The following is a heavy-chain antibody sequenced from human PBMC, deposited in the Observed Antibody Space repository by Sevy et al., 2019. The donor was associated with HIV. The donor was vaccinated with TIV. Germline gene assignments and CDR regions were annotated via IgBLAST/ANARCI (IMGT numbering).Heavy chain of an antibody. CDR1: RFTFSSSA. CDR2: IFRSGGVT. CDR3: AGGRYDSSGSFDAFDI. D-gene: IGHD3-22*01. V-gene: IGHV3-23*01. J-gene: IGHJ3*02. Sequence: GGSLRLSCAASRFTFSSSAMHWVRQAPGKGLEWVSTIFRSGGVTYYADSVKGRCTISRDNFKNTLNLQMHSLRAEDTAVYYCAGGRYDSSGSFDAFDIWGQGTMVTVSS.